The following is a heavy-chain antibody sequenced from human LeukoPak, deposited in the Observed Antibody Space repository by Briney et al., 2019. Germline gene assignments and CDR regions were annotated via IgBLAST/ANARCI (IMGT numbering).Heavy chain of an antibody. CDR2: TYYRSEWYN. CDR1: GDSVSSNSAT. Sequence: SQTLSLTCAISGDSVSSNSATWNWIRQSPSRGLEWLGRTYYRSEWYNDYAVSVKSRITINPDTSKNQFSLQLNSVSPEDTAVYFCTRGATNYYDYWGQGTLVTVSS. V-gene: IGHV6-1*01. D-gene: IGHD2-8*01. CDR3: TRGATNYYDY. J-gene: IGHJ4*02.